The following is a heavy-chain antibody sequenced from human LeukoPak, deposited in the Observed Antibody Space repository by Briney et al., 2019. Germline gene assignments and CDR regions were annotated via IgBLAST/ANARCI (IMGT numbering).Heavy chain of an antibody. CDR2: IRPDGSEK. D-gene: IGHD3-16*01. V-gene: IGHV3-7*01. Sequence: GGSLRLSCEASGFTFNIHWMNWVRQAPGKGLEWLANIRPDGSEKVYVDSVRGRFTISRDNTKNSVYLQMNNLRSEDSAVYYCSGRSGFSIIYWGQGIRPTVSS. J-gene: IGHJ4*02. CDR3: SGRSGFSIIY. CDR1: GFTFNIHW.